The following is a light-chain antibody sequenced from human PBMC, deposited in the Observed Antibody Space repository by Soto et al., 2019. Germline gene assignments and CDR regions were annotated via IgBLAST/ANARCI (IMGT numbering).Light chain of an antibody. V-gene: IGKV3-15*01. CDR1: QSVRSN. J-gene: IGKJ5*01. Sequence: EIVMTQSPATLSVSLGESATLSCRASQSVRSNLAWYQQKPGQAPRLLIYDASTRAPGIPARFSGGGSGTELTLTISSLQSDDFAVYHCQQYNGCPPTFGHGTRLEIK. CDR3: QQYNGCPPT. CDR2: DAS.